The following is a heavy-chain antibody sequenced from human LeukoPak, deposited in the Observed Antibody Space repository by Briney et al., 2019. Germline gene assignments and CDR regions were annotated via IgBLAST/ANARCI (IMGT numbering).Heavy chain of an antibody. Sequence: GGSLRLSCAASGFTFSNYGMHWVRQAPGKGLEWVAFIRYDGSNKYYADSVKGRFTISRDNSKNTLYLQMNNLRIDDTALYYCAKRDAGYSGYAPDYWGQGTLVTVSS. D-gene: IGHD5-12*01. CDR3: AKRDAGYSGYAPDY. CDR2: IRYDGSNK. V-gene: IGHV3-30*02. CDR1: GFTFSNYG. J-gene: IGHJ4*02.